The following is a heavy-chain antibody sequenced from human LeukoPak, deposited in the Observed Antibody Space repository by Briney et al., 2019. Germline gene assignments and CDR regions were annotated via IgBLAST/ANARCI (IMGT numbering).Heavy chain of an antibody. V-gene: IGHV1-69*01. CDR3: ARRQKTWLVRDAFDI. CDR1: GGTFSSYA. Sequence: GASVKVSCKASGGTFSSYATSWVRQAPGQGLEWMGGIIPIFGTANYAQKFQGRVTITADESTSTAYMELSSLRSEDTAVYYCARRQKTWLVRDAFDIWGQGTMVTVSS. J-gene: IGHJ3*02. CDR2: IIPIFGTA. D-gene: IGHD6-19*01.